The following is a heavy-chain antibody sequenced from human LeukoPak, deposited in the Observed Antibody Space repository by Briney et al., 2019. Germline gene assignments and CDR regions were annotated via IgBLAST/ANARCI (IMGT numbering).Heavy chain of an antibody. V-gene: IGHV4-59*01. Sequence: SETLSLTCTVSGGSISSYYWSWIRQPPGKGLEWIGYIYYSGSTNYNPSLKSRVTISVDTSKNQFSLKLSFVTAADTAVYYCASFLWFGELRNWGQGTLVTVSS. CDR3: ASFLWFGELRN. D-gene: IGHD3-10*01. J-gene: IGHJ4*02. CDR1: GGSISSYY. CDR2: IYYSGST.